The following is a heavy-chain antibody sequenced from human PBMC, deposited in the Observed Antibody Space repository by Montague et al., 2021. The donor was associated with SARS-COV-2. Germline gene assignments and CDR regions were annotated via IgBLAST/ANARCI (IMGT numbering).Heavy chain of an antibody. J-gene: IGHJ3*01. CDR1: GGSTASHY. CDR3: ARGWAFDP. V-gene: IGHV4-59*08. D-gene: IGHD6-19*01. CDR2: VYYNGDT. Sequence: SETLSLTCTVSGGSTASHYWNWIRQSPGKRPEWIGYVYYNGDTKYNPSLPSRVTISIDTSESQFSLRLNSVTAAATAVSFCARGWAFDPWGQGRLVTVSS.